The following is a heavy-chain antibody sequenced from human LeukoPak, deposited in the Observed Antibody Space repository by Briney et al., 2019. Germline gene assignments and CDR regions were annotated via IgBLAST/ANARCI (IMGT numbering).Heavy chain of an antibody. V-gene: IGHV4-39*01. CDR1: GGSISSSSYY. D-gene: IGHD2-15*01. J-gene: IGHJ5*02. Sequence: SKTLSLTCTVSGGSISSSSYYWGWIRQPPGKGLEWIGILFYSVRTYYNPSLKSRVTISVDTSKNQFSLKLSSVTAADTAVYYCARLPEDIVVVVAARGGRGWFDPWGQGTLVTVSS. CDR3: ARLPEDIVVVVAARGGRGWFDP. CDR2: LFYSVRT.